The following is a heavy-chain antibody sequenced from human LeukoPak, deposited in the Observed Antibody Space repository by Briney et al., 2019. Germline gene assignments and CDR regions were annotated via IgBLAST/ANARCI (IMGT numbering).Heavy chain of an antibody. D-gene: IGHD3-22*01. J-gene: IGHJ3*02. V-gene: IGHV4-4*02. CDR1: GGSISSSNW. Sequence: SGTLSLTCAVSGGSISSSNWWSWVRQPPGKGLEWIGEIYHSGSTNYNPSLKSRVTISVDTSKNQFSLKLSSVTAADTAVYYCARGDDYYDSSGYYKGAFDIWGQGTMVTVSS. CDR3: ARGDDYYDSSGYYKGAFDI. CDR2: IYHSGST.